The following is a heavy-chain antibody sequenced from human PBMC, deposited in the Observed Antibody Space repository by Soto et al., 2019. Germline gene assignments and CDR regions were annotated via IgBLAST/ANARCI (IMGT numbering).Heavy chain of an antibody. CDR3: AHEQQLVFQH. CDR2: IWYDGSNK. J-gene: IGHJ1*01. Sequence: QVQLVESGGGVVQPGRSLRLSCAASGFTFSSYGMHWVRQAPGKGLEWVAVIWYDGSNKYYADSVKGRVTISRDNPKNPLYLPMNILRAEDTAVYYCAHEQQLVFQHWGQGTLVTVSS. D-gene: IGHD6-13*01. V-gene: IGHV3-33*06. CDR1: GFTFSSYG.